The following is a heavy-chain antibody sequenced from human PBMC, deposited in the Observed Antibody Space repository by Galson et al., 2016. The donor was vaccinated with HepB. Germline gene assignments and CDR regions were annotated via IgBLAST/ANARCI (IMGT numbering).Heavy chain of an antibody. V-gene: IGHV3-23*01. D-gene: IGHD3-22*01. CDR3: AKDSSIDYYDSSGYPHYLDY. J-gene: IGHJ4*02. CDR1: GFSFSTYG. Sequence: SLRLSCAVSGFSFSTYGMTWVRQAPGKGLEWVSTLSGGGGSTYYADSVKGRFTISRDNSKNTLYLQMNSLRADDTAVYYCAKDSSIDYYDSSGYPHYLDYWGQGTPVTVSS. CDR2: LSGGGGST.